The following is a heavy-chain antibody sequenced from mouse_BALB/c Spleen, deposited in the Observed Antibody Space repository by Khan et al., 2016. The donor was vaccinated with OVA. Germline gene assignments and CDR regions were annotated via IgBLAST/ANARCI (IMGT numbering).Heavy chain of an antibody. D-gene: IGHD1-2*01. V-gene: IGHV3-2*02. CDR1: GYSITSGYG. CDR2: LSYRGST. Sequence: QLQESGPGLVKPSQSLSLTCTVTGYSITSGYGWNWIRQFPGNKLEWMGYLSYRGSTNYNPSLKSRISITRDTSKNQFFLQLKSVTTEDTATYYCARTARIKYWGQGTTLTVSS. J-gene: IGHJ2*01. CDR3: ARTARIKY.